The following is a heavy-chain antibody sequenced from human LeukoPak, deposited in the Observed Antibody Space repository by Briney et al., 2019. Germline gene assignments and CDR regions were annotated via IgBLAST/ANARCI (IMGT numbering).Heavy chain of an antibody. V-gene: IGHV4-39*01. CDR1: GGSITSRSYY. CDR3: ARRFEYGSGSYYHFDY. Sequence: SETLSLTCTVSGGSITSRSYYWGWIRQPPGKGLEWIGSMYYSGSTYYNPSLKSRVTISVDTSKNQFSLKLSSVIAADTAVYYCARRFEYGSGSYYHFDYWGQGTLVTVSS. CDR2: MYYSGST. J-gene: IGHJ4*02. D-gene: IGHD3-10*01.